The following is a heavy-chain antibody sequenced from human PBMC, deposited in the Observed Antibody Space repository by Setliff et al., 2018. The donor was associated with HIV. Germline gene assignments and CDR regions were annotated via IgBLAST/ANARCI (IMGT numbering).Heavy chain of an antibody. CDR3: VRRATAAEVFDY. CDR1: GYTLTELS. Sequence: ASVKVSCKVSGYTLTELSVYWVRQAPGKGLECMGSFDPEDGETIYSQKFQGRVTMTEDTSTDTAYMELRTLRSEDTAVYYCVRRATAAEVFDYWGQGTLVTVSS. V-gene: IGHV1-24*01. D-gene: IGHD6-13*01. J-gene: IGHJ4*02. CDR2: FDPEDGET.